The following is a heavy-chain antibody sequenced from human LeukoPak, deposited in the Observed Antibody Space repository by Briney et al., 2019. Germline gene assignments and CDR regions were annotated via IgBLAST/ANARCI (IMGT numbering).Heavy chain of an antibody. V-gene: IGHV1-8*03. J-gene: IGHJ4*02. CDR3: ATHPTNVLSRAGFDY. CDR1: GYTFTSYD. Sequence: ASVKVSCKASGYTFTSYDINWVRQATGQGLEWMGWMNPNSGNTGYAQKFQGRVTITRNTSISTAYMELISLRSEDTAVYYCATHPTNVLSRAGFDYWGQGTLVTVSS. D-gene: IGHD3-16*01. CDR2: MNPNSGNT.